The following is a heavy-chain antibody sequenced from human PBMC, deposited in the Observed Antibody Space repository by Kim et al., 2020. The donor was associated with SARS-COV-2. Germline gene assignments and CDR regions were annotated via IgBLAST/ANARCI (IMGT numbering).Heavy chain of an antibody. D-gene: IGHD3-10*01. CDR1: GFTFSSYA. V-gene: IGHV3-23*01. J-gene: IGHJ4*02. CDR3: AKYRGAKKATYYYGSGSYYNHYFDD. Sequence: GGSLRLSCAASGFTFSSYAMSWVRQAPGKGLEWVSAISGSGGSTYYADSVKGRFTISRDNSKNTLYLQMNSLRAEDTAVYYCAKYRGAKKATYYYGSGSYYNHYFDDWGQGTLVTVSS. CDR2: ISGSGGST.